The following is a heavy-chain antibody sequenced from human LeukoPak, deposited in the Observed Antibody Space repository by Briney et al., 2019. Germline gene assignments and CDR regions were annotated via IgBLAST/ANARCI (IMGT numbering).Heavy chain of an antibody. J-gene: IGHJ4*02. CDR2: ISSSDSTI. D-gene: IGHD6-19*01. CDR3: ARTDRVAGRRGYLDY. V-gene: IGHV3-11*04. CDR1: GFTFSDYY. Sequence: PGGSLRLSCAASGFTFSDYYMSWIRQAPGKGLEWVSYISSSDSTIYYADSVKGRFTISRDNAKSSLYLQMNSLRAEDTAVYYCARTDRVAGRRGYLDYWGQGTLVTVSS.